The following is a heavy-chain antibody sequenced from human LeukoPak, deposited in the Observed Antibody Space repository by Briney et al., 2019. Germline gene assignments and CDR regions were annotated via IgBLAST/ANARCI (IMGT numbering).Heavy chain of an antibody. CDR3: AKSSGYCSSTSCYPPDY. Sequence: GGSLRLSCTASGFTFSSYAMSWVRQAPGKGLEWVSAISGSGGNTYYADSVKGRFTISRDNSKNTLFLQMNSLRAEDTAVYYCAKSSGYCSSTSCYPPDYWGQGTLVTVSS. V-gene: IGHV3-23*01. CDR2: ISGSGGNT. J-gene: IGHJ4*02. CDR1: GFTFSSYA. D-gene: IGHD2-2*01.